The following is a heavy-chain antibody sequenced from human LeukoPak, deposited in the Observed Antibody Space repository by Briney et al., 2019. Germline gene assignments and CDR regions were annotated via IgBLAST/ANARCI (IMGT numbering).Heavy chain of an antibody. D-gene: IGHD2-8*01. CDR2: INPNSGGT. CDR3: ARDPLDIVLMVYAPYFDY. J-gene: IGHJ4*02. Sequence: HRASVKVSCMASGYTFTGYYMHWVRQAPGQGVEWMGWINPNSGGTNYAQKFQGRVTMTRDTSISTAYMELSRLRSDDTAVYYCARDPLDIVLMVYAPYFDYWGQGTLVTVSS. V-gene: IGHV1-2*02. CDR1: GYTFTGYY.